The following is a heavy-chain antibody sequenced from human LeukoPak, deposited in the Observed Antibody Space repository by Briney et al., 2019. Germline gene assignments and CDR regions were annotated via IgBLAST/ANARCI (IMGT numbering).Heavy chain of an antibody. V-gene: IGHV4-34*01. J-gene: IGHJ6*02. D-gene: IGHD5-18*01. Sequence: SETLSLTCAVYGGSFSGYYWSWIRQPPGKGLEWIGEINGSTNYNPSLKSRVTISVDTSKNQFSLKLSSVTAADTAVYYCARSYSYGYHYYYGMDVWGQGTTVTVSS. CDR1: GGSFSGYY. CDR2: INGST. CDR3: ARSYSYGYHYYYGMDV.